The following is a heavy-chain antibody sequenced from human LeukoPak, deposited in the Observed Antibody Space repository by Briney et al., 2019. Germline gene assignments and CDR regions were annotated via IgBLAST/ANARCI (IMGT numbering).Heavy chain of an antibody. D-gene: IGHD4-17*01. CDR2: IRTKTNSYTT. Sequence: QTGGSLRLSCAASGFTFSDHYMDWVRQAPGKGLEWVGRIRTKTNSYTTIYAASVKGRFTISRDNAKNSLYLQMNSLRAEDTAVYYCARDRNDYGDRRGMDVWGQGTTVTVSS. V-gene: IGHV3-72*01. CDR3: ARDRNDYGDRRGMDV. J-gene: IGHJ6*02. CDR1: GFTFSDHY.